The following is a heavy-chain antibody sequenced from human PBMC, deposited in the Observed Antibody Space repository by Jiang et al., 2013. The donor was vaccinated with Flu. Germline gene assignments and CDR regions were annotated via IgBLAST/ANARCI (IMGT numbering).Heavy chain of an antibody. V-gene: IGHV1-18*04. Sequence: GAEVKKPGASVKVSCKASGYTFTSYGISWVRQAPGQGLEWMGWISAYNGNTNYAQKLQGRVTMTTDTSTSTAYMELRSLRSDDTAVYYCARAPHPYSEMATIILWDYWGQGTLVTVSS. CDR2: ISAYNGNT. J-gene: IGHJ4*02. D-gene: IGHD5-24*01. CDR3: ARAPHPYSEMATIILWDY. CDR1: GYTFTSYG.